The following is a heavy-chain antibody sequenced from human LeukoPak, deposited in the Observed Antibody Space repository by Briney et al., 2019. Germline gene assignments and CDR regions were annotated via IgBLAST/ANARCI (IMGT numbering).Heavy chain of an antibody. D-gene: IGHD4-17*01. Sequence: GRSMRLSCAVAGFTFSSYWMSWVRQAQGMGLEWVANINQDGSEKHHVDFAEGRFTISRHHAKNSLYLQMNSLRAEDTAVYYCAKTTVTTRGAQPYFGYWGQGTLVTVSS. CDR1: GFTFSSYW. V-gene: IGHV3-7*01. J-gene: IGHJ4*02. CDR2: INQDGSEK. CDR3: AKTTVTTRGAQPYFGY.